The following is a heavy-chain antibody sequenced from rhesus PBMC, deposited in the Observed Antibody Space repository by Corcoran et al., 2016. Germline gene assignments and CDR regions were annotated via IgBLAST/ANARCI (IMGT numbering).Heavy chain of an antibody. Sequence: QVQLQESGPGLVKPSETLSLTCAVSGGSFSRYGWSWIRQPPGTGLEWIGEINGNSGSTNYNPSLKSRVTISKDASKNQFSLKLSSVTAADTAVYYCARGGWYSSSNDAFDFWGQGLRVTVSS. J-gene: IGHJ3*01. CDR2: INGNSGST. CDR1: GGSFSRYG. V-gene: IGHV4-80*01. D-gene: IGHD6-43*01. CDR3: ARGGWYSSSNDAFDF.